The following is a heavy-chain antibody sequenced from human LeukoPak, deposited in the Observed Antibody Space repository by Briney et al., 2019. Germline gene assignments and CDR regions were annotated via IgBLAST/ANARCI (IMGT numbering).Heavy chain of an antibody. CDR3: ITPDKPLGYCSGGSCSLGCS. J-gene: IGHJ6*04. CDR2: IIRSGGST. V-gene: IGHV3-20*04. Sequence: GGSLRLSCTASGFTFDDYGMTWVRQPPGKGLEWVSGIIRSGGSTGYADSVNGRFTISRDNAKNSLYLQMNSLRAEDTALYYCITPDKPLGYCSGGSCSLGCSWGKGTTVTISS. CDR1: GFTFDDYG. D-gene: IGHD2-15*01.